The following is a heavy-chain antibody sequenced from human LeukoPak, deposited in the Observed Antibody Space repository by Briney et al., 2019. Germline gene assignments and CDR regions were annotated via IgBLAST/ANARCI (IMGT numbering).Heavy chain of an antibody. Sequence: GGSLRLSCAASGFSVSNNYRTWGRQAPGKGVECFSFIFSAGAAYYADSVKGRFTISRDNSKNTLHLEMNNLRVEDTAVYYCARSFSSGWSDYWGQGTLVAVAS. CDR2: IFSAGAA. J-gene: IGHJ4*02. CDR3: ARSFSSGWSDY. CDR1: GFSVSNNY. D-gene: IGHD6-19*01. V-gene: IGHV3-53*01.